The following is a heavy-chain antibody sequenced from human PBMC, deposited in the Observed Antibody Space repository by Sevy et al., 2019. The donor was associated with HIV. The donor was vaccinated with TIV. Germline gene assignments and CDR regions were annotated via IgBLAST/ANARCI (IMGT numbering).Heavy chain of an antibody. CDR1: GFSFSYYG. Sequence: GGSLRLSCIGSGFSFSYYGIHWVRQAPGKGLDWVALISNDGINEYYADSVKGRFTISRDNSKNTVYLEMNSLRNEDTGIYFCANAYSGSYSHSYLYALDVWGQGTTVTVSS. CDR3: ANAYSGSYSHSYLYALDV. J-gene: IGHJ6*02. CDR2: ISNDGINE. V-gene: IGHV3-30*18. D-gene: IGHD1-26*01.